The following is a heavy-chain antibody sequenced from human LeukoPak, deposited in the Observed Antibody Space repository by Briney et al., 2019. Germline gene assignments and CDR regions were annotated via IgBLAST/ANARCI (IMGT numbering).Heavy chain of an antibody. CDR1: GGSISSYY. J-gene: IGHJ4*02. CDR2: IYYSGST. V-gene: IGHV4-59*01. CDR3: ARGSRDGYNYYFDY. D-gene: IGHD5-24*01. Sequence: SETLSLTCTVSGGSISSYYWSWIRQPPGKGLEWIGYIYYSGSTNYNPSLKSRVHISVDTSKNQFSLKLSSVTAADTAVYYCARGSRDGYNYYFDYWGQGTLVTVSS.